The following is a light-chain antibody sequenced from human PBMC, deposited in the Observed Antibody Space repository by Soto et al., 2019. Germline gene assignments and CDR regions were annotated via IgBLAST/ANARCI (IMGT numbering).Light chain of an antibody. CDR1: QSVSSSF. J-gene: IGKJ4*01. CDR2: GAS. CDR3: QQYGSSPPLT. Sequence: EIVWTQSPGTLSLSPGERSTLSCRASQSVSSSFLAWYQQKPGQAPRLLIYGASSRAPGIPDRFSGSGSGTDFTLTISRLEPEDFAVYYCQQYGSSPPLTFGEGTKVDIK. V-gene: IGKV3-20*01.